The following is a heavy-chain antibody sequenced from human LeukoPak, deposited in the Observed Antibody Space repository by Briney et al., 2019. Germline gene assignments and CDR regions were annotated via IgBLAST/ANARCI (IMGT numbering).Heavy chain of an antibody. CDR2: INPNSGGT. J-gene: IGHJ4*02. V-gene: IGHV1-2*02. D-gene: IGHD6-19*01. CDR1: GYTFTGYY. CDR3: ARAECGIPVACVAH. Sequence: ASVKVSCKASGYTFTGYYMHWVRQAPGQGLEWMGWINPNSGGTNHAKKCEGRVPMTRSTSIGPAYTELSRLRCEGPAVDYCARAECGIPVACVAHWGQGTLVTVSS.